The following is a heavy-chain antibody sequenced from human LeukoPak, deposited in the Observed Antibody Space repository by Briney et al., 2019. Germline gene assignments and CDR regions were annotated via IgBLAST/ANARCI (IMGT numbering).Heavy chain of an antibody. Sequence: RASVKVSCKASGFTFTSSAVQWVRQARGQRLEWIGWIVVGSGNTNYAQKFQERVTITRDMSTSTAYMELSSLRSEDTAVYYCATDLSGPFPYYFDYWGQGTLVTVSS. CDR1: GFTFTSSA. CDR3: ATDLSGPFPYYFDY. V-gene: IGHV1-58*01. J-gene: IGHJ4*02. CDR2: IVVGSGNT. D-gene: IGHD3-9*01.